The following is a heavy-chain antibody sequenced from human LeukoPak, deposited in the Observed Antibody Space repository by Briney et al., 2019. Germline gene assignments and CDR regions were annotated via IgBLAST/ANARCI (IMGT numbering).Heavy chain of an antibody. CDR2: ISSSSSYI. CDR1: GFTFSSYS. J-gene: IGHJ4*02. V-gene: IGHV3-21*04. D-gene: IGHD1-26*01. CDR3: AKVPFIVGATLYYFDY. Sequence: GGSVRLSCAASGFTFSSYSMNCVRQAPGKGLEWGSSISSSSSYIYYADSVKGRFTISRDNAKNSLYLQMNSLRAEATAVYYCAKVPFIVGATLYYFDYWGQGTLVPVSS.